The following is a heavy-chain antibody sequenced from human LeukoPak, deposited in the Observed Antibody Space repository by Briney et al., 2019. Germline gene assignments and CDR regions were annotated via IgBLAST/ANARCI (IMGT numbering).Heavy chain of an antibody. CDR3: ARKMPATFSFDF. CDR2: VYVGDGRT. J-gene: IGHJ4*02. CDR1: GCIFTSHY. V-gene: IGHV1-46*01. D-gene: IGHD2/OR15-2a*01. Sequence: GASVSVSCKASGCIFTSHYIHWVRLAPGQGLQWMGIVYVGDGRTRYAQEFQGRVTMTWDTSTSTVYMDLSSLKTEDTAVYYCARKMPATFSFDFGAQGTGVPVS.